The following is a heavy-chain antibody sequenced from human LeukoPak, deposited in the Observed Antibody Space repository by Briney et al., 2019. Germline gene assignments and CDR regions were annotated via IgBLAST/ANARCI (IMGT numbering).Heavy chain of an antibody. Sequence: PGGSLRLSCAASGFTFSSYSMNWVCQAPGKGLEWVSYISSSSSTIYYADSVEGRFTISRDNAKNSLYLQMNSLRAEDTAVYYCARDSMVTTLFFQHWGQGTLVTVSS. D-gene: IGHD4-17*01. CDR3: ARDSMVTTLFFQH. CDR1: GFTFSSYS. CDR2: ISSSSSTI. J-gene: IGHJ1*01. V-gene: IGHV3-48*04.